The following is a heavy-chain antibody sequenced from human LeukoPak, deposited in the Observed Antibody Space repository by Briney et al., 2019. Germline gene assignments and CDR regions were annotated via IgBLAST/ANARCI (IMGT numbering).Heavy chain of an antibody. CDR1: GGSFSGYY. J-gene: IGHJ4*02. V-gene: IGHV4-34*01. Sequence: PSETLSLTCAVYGGSFSGYYWSWIRQPPGKGLEWIGEINHSGSTNYNPSLKSRVTISVDTSKNQFSLKLSSVTAADAAVYYCARGSSSWFKYKGQCLDYWGQGTLVTVSS. CDR2: INHSGST. D-gene: IGHD6-13*01. CDR3: ARGSSSWFKYKGQCLDY.